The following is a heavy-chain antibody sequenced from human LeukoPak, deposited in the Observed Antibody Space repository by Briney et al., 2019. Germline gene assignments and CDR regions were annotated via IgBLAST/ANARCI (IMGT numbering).Heavy chain of an antibody. Sequence: SETLSLTCTVSGYSISSGYYWSWIRQPPGKGLEWIGYIYYSGSTNYNPSLKSRVTISVDTSKNQFSLKLSSVTAADTAVYYCARRVPAAFNDAFDIWGQGTMVTVSS. J-gene: IGHJ3*02. CDR3: ARRVPAAFNDAFDI. CDR1: GYSISSGYY. V-gene: IGHV4-59*08. CDR2: IYYSGST. D-gene: IGHD2-2*01.